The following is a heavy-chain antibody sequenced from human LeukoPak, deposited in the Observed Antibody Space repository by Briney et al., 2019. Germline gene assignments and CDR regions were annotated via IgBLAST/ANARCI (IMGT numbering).Heavy chain of an antibody. CDR2: TNQDGSEK. CDR3: ARDLEYYYSSAYYDVFDI. Sequence: GGSLRLSCATSGFTFSTYWMNWVRQAPGKGLEWVANTNQDGSEKNYVDSVKGRFTISRDNANNLLYLQMNTLRAGDTAVYYCARDLEYYYSSAYYDVFDIWGQGTMVTVSS. V-gene: IGHV3-7*01. D-gene: IGHD3-22*01. CDR1: GFTFSTYW. J-gene: IGHJ3*02.